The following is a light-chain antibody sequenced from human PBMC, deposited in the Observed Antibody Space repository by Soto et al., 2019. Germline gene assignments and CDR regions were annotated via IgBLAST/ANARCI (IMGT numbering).Light chain of an antibody. CDR2: DVS. CDR3: SSYDSSSTSYV. V-gene: IGLV2-14*03. CDR1: SSDVGGYNF. Sequence: QSALTQPASVSGSPGQSITISCTGTSSDVGGYNFVSWYQQHPGKAPKLMIYDVSYRPSGVSDRFSGSKSGNTASLTISGLQAEDEADYYCSSYDSSSTSYVFGTGTQLTVL. J-gene: IGLJ1*01.